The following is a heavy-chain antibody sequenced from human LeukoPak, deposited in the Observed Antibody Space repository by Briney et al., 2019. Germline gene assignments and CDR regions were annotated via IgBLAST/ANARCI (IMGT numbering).Heavy chain of an antibody. CDR1: GGSISSYY. V-gene: IGHV4-59*01. J-gene: IGHJ5*02. CDR2: IYYSGST. D-gene: IGHD3-22*01. CDR3: ARGRYYYDSSFDP. Sequence: SETLSLTCTVSGGSISSYYWSWIRQPPGKGLEWIGYIYYSGSTNYNPSLKSRVTISVDTSNNQFSLKLTSVTAADTAVYYCARGRYYYDSSFDPWGQGTLVTVSS.